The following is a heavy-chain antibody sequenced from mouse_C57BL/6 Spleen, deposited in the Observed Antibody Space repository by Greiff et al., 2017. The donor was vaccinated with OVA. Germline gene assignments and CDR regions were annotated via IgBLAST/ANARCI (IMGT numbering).Heavy chain of an antibody. CDR1: GFTFSDYY. J-gene: IGHJ1*03. Sequence: EVKLVESEGGLVQPGSSMKLSCTASGFTFSDYYMAWVRQVPEKGLEWVANINYDGSSTYYLDSLKSRFIISRDNAKNILYLQMSSLKSEDTATYYCARGSGYYYGSSYGYWYFDVWGTGTTVTVSS. CDR3: ARGSGYYYGSSYGYWYFDV. V-gene: IGHV5-16*01. D-gene: IGHD1-1*01. CDR2: INYDGSST.